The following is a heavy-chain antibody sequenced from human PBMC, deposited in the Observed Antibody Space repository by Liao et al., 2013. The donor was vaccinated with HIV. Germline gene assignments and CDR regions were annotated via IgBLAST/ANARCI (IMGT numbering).Heavy chain of an antibody. CDR1: GGSISSYY. CDR2: VSASGNT. D-gene: IGHD1-26*01. CDR3: ARGLGGPFDY. V-gene: IGHV4-4*07. J-gene: IGHJ4*02. Sequence: QVHLQASGPRLVKPSQTLSLTCTVSGGSISSYYWSWIRQSAGKGLEWIGLVSASGNTNYSPSLQSRVTMSLDTSKNQFSLQLNSVTAADTAVYYCARGLGGPFDYWAQGTLVTVSS.